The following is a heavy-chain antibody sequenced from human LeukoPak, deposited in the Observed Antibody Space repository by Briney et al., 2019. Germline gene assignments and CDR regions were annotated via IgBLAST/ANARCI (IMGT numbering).Heavy chain of an antibody. D-gene: IGHD1-26*01. V-gene: IGHV1-18*01. CDR3: ARSIVGATLGFYENDAFDI. CDR2: ISAYNGNT. CDR1: GYTFTSYG. Sequence: ASVKVSCKASGYTFTSYGITWVRQAPGQGLEWMGWISAYNGNTNYAQKLQGRVTMTTDTSTSTAYMELRSLRSDDTAVYYCARSIVGATLGFYENDAFDIWGQGTMVTVSS. J-gene: IGHJ3*02.